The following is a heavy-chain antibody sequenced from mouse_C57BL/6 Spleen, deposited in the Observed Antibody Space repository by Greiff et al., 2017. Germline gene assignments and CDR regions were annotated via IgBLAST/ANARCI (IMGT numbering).Heavy chain of an antibody. CDR1: GYAFSSSW. J-gene: IGHJ2*01. CDR2: IYPGDGDT. Sequence: QVQLKESGPELVKPGASVKISCKASGYAFSSSWMNWVKQRPGKGLEWIGRIYPGDGDTNYNGKFKGKATLTAVKSSSTAYMQLSSLTSEDSAVYFCARSNYYGSRFDYWGQGTTLTVSS. V-gene: IGHV1-82*01. D-gene: IGHD1-1*01. CDR3: ARSNYYGSRFDY.